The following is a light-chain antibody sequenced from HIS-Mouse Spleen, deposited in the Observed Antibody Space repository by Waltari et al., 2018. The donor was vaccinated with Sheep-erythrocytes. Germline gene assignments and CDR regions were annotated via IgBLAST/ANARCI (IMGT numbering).Light chain of an antibody. CDR3: SSYAGSNNWV. Sequence: QSALTQPPSAPRPPGPAGTTPCPVTSSYVGRYNHVPRYQQHPGKAPKLMIYEVSKRPSGVPDRFSGSKSGNTASLTVSGLQAEDEADYYCSSYAGSNNWVFGGGTKLTVL. CDR2: EVS. V-gene: IGLV2-8*01. J-gene: IGLJ3*02. CDR1: SSYVGRYNH.